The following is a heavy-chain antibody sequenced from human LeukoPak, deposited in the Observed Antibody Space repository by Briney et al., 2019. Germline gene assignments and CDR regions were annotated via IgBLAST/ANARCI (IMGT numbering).Heavy chain of an antibody. CDR2: IYHSGST. D-gene: IGHD3-10*01. Sequence: PSETLFLTCTVSGGSISSGGYYWSWIRQPPGKGLEWIGYIYHSGSTYYNPSLKSRVTISVDRSKNQFSLKLSSVTAADTAVYYCASSYGSGSYLRFDPWGQGTLVTVSS. V-gene: IGHV4-30-2*01. CDR1: GGSISSGGYY. J-gene: IGHJ5*02. CDR3: ASSYGSGSYLRFDP.